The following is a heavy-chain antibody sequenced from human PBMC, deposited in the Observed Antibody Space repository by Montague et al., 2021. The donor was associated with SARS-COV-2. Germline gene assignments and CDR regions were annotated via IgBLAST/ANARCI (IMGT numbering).Heavy chain of an antibody. V-gene: IGHV4-61*02. D-gene: IGHD3-10*01. CDR2: IYTSGSP. Sequence: TLSLTCTVSGGSISSGSYYWSWIRQPAGKGLEWIGRIYTSGSPNYNPSLKSRVTISVDTSKNQFSLKLTSVTAADTAVYYCARVGVGTMVRGVIPAYYYYGMDVWGQGTTVTVSS. J-gene: IGHJ6*02. CDR1: GGSISSGSYY. CDR3: ARVGVGTMVRGVIPAYYYYGMDV.